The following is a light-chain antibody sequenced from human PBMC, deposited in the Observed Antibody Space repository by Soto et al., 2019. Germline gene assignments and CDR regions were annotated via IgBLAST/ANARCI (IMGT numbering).Light chain of an antibody. CDR1: QNFGSSY. V-gene: IGKV3-15*01. J-gene: IGKJ5*01. CDR2: GAS. Sequence: EVVLTQSPDTLSLSPGEKDTLSCRASQNFGSSYLAWYQQKRGQAPRLLIYGASTRATGLPARFSGTGSGTEFTLTINSLQAEDSAVYYCQQYYNWPRTFGQGTRLEIK. CDR3: QQYYNWPRT.